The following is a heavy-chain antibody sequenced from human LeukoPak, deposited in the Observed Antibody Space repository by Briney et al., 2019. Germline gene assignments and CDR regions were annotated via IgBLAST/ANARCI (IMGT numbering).Heavy chain of an antibody. CDR2: TYYRSKWYN. D-gene: IGHD5-18*01. V-gene: IGHV6-1*01. CDR3: ARGKRGTAMAGGYYYYYYYMDV. J-gene: IGHJ6*03. CDR1: GDSVSSNSAA. Sequence: SQTLSLTCAISGDSVSSNSAAWNWIRQSPSRGLEWLGRTYYRSKWYNDYAVSVKSRITINPDTSKNQFSLQLNSVTDADTAVYYCARGKRGTAMAGGYYYYYYYMDVWGKGTTVTVSS.